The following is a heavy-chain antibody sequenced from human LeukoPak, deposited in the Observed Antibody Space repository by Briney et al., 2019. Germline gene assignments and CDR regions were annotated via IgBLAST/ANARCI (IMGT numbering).Heavy chain of an antibody. CDR2: IYYSGST. V-gene: IGHV4-30-4*01. CDR3: ASREGYGDYEGWFDP. CDR1: GGSISSYY. Sequence: SETLSLTCTVSGGSISSYYWSWIRQPPGKGLEWIGYIYYSGSTYYNPSLKSRVTISVDTSKNQFSLKLSSVTAADTAVYYCASREGYGDYEGWFDPWGQGTLVTVSS. D-gene: IGHD4-17*01. J-gene: IGHJ5*02.